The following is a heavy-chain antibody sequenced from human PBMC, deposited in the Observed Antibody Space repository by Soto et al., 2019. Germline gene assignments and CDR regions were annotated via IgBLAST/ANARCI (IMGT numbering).Heavy chain of an antibody. V-gene: IGHV3-73*01. CDR2: IRNKADRHGT. J-gene: IGHJ5*02. CDR3: TRPGGATPRNWFDP. Sequence: GGSLRLSSAAAGFTFSGSAIHWVRQASGKGLEWVGRIRNKADRHGTSYAESVKGRFTISRDDSRNTAYLQMNSLKTEDTAVYYCTRPGGATPRNWFDPWGQGTLVTVSS. CDR1: GFTFSGSA. D-gene: IGHD5-12*01.